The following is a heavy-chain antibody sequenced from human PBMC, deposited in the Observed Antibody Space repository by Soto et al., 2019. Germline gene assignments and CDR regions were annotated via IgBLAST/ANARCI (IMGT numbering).Heavy chain of an antibody. V-gene: IGHV1-2*04. CDR2: INPKSGGT. D-gene: IGHD3-16*02. CDR3: ARGDSTDCYTGVSSFFYNHDMDV. CDR1: GYSFTDYH. J-gene: IGHJ6*02. Sequence: ASVKVSCKASGYSFTDYHIHWVRQAPGQGLEWLGRINPKSGGTSTAQKFQGWVTMTTDTSISTASMELTRLTSDDTAIYYCARGDSTDCYTGVSSFFYNHDMDVWGQGTTATVPS.